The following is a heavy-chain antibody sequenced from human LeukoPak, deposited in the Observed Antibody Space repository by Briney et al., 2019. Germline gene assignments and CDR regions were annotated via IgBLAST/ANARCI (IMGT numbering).Heavy chain of an antibody. CDR1: GYTFTGYY. Sequence: ASVTVSFKASGYTFTGYYMHWVRQAPGQGLEWMGWINPNSGGTNYAQKFQGRVTMTRDTSISTAYMELSRLRSDDTAVYYCARVGGATVTTDYYYYGMDVWGQGTTVTVSS. V-gene: IGHV1-2*02. J-gene: IGHJ6*02. CDR2: INPNSGGT. CDR3: ARVGGATVTTDYYYYGMDV. D-gene: IGHD4-17*01.